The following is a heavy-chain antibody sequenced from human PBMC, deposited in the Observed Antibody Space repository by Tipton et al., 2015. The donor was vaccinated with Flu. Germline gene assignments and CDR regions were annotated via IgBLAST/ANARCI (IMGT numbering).Heavy chain of an antibody. CDR3: ARRDFSNYVSDPKNWFDP. J-gene: IGHJ5*02. D-gene: IGHD4-11*01. Sequence: LRLSCMVSGDSIRSDYYWGWIRQPPGRGLEWIASINHYGNTYHNPSLKSRVTILVDRSRNQFSLKLTPVTAADTAVYYCARRDFSNYVSDPKNWFDPWGQGILVTVSS. V-gene: IGHV4-38-2*02. CDR1: GDSIRSDYY. CDR2: INHYGNT.